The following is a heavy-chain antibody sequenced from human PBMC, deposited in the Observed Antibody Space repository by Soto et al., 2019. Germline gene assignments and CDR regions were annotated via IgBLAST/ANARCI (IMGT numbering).Heavy chain of an antibody. Sequence: AASVKVSCKASGYTFTGFYMHWVRQAPGQGPEWLGWIIPNRGGTNYAQKFQGRVTMTRDTSISTAYMELSGLRSDDTAAYYCATLPSGYSGYLDVFDYWGQGTLVTVSS. CDR3: ATLPSGYSGYLDVFDY. D-gene: IGHD5-12*01. CDR1: GYTFTGFY. CDR2: IIPNRGGT. V-gene: IGHV1-2*02. J-gene: IGHJ4*02.